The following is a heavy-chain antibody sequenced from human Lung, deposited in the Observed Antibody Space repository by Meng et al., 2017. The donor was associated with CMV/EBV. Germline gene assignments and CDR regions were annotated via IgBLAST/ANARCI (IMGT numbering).Heavy chain of an antibody. J-gene: IGHJ6*02. Sequence: SXKISFSSSGFTFDDYAMHWVRQAPGKGLEWVSGISWNSGSIGYADSVKGRFTISRDSAKNSLYLQMNSLRAEDTALYYCAKDIGFGGNSLYGMDVWGQGTXVTVSS. D-gene: IGHD4-23*01. CDR2: ISWNSGSI. CDR1: GFTFDDYA. V-gene: IGHV3-9*01. CDR3: AKDIGFGGNSLYGMDV.